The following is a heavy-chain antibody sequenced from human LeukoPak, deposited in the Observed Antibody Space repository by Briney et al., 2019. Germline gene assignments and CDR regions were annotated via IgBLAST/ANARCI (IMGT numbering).Heavy chain of an antibody. D-gene: IGHD2-2*01. V-gene: IGHV3-9*01. CDR1: GFTFDDYA. Sequence: GGSLRLSCAASGFTFDDYAMHWVRQAPGEGLEWVSGISWNSGSIGYADSVKGRFTISRDNAKSSLYLQMNSLRAEDTAVYYCATRYCSSTTCYAFDYWGQGTLVTVSS. CDR3: ATRYCSSTTCYAFDY. CDR2: ISWNSGSI. J-gene: IGHJ4*02.